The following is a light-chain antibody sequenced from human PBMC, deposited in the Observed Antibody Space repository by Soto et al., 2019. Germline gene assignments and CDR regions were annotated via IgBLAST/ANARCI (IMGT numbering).Light chain of an antibody. J-gene: IGKJ1*01. CDR3: QQYNSYSEWT. CDR1: QSISSW. CDR2: DAS. Sequence: DIQMTQSPSTLSASVGGGFIITCRASQSISSWLAWYQQKPGKAPKLLIYDASSLESGVPSRFSGSGSGTEFTLTISSLQPDDFATYYCQQYNSYSEWTFGQGTKVDI. V-gene: IGKV1-5*01.